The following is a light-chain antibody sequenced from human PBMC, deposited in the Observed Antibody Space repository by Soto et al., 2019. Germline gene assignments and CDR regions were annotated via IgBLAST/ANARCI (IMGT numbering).Light chain of an antibody. Sequence: SYELTQPPSVSVAPGQTARITCGGDDIGNYRVHWYQQKPGLAPVLVVYDDSDRPSGIPERFSGSNSDSNSGNTATLTISRVEAGDEADYFCQVWDSSSNLLVFGTGTKLTVL. CDR1: DIGNYR. V-gene: IGLV3-21*02. CDR3: QVWDSSSNLLV. CDR2: DDS. J-gene: IGLJ1*01.